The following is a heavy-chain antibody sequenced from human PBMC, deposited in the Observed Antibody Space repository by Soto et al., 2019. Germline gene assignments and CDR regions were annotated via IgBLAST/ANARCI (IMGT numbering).Heavy chain of an antibody. Sequence: ASVKVSCKASGGTFSSYAISWVRQAPGQGLEWMGGIIPIFGTANYAQKFQGRVTITADESTSTAYMELSSLRSEDTAVYYCARDPVPANVDIVATNKNYYYYSGMDVWGQGTTVTVSS. J-gene: IGHJ6*02. V-gene: IGHV1-69*13. CDR1: GGTFSSYA. D-gene: IGHD5-12*01. CDR3: ARDPVPANVDIVATNKNYYYYSGMDV. CDR2: IIPIFGTA.